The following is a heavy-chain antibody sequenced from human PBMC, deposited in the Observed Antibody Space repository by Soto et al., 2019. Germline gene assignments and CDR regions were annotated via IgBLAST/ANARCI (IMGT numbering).Heavy chain of an antibody. D-gene: IGHD4-17*01. Sequence: QVQLVQSGAEVKKPGSSVKVSCKASGGTFSSYTISWVRQAPGQGLEWMGRIIPILGIANYAQKFQGRVTITADKSTSTAYMELSSVRSEDTAVYYCAVDTVTYYYGMDVWGQGTTVTVSS. V-gene: IGHV1-69*02. CDR2: IIPILGIA. CDR1: GGTFSSYT. CDR3: AVDTVTYYYGMDV. J-gene: IGHJ6*02.